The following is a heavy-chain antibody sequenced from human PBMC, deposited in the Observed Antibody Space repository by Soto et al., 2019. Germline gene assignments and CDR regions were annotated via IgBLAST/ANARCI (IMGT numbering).Heavy chain of an antibody. D-gene: IGHD6-13*01. J-gene: IGHJ4*02. CDR2: ISAYNGNT. V-gene: IGHV1-18*01. CDR3: ARDAAAGLNDY. Sequence: ASVKVSCKASGYTFTSYGISWVRQAPGQGLEWMGWISAYNGNTKYVQKFQGRVTMTTDTSTSTAYMELRSLRSDDTAVYYCARDAAAGLNDYWGQGTLVTVSS. CDR1: GYTFTSYG.